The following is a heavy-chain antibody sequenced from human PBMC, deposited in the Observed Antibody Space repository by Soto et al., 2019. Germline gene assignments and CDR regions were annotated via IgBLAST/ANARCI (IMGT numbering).Heavy chain of an antibody. V-gene: IGHV3-72*01. CDR2: ARKKANSYTT. Sequence: EVQVVESGGGLVQPGGSLRLSCAASGFTFSDHYMDWVRQAPGMGLEWVGRARKKANSYTTEYAASVRGRFTISRDDSKNSLYLQMNSLKTEDTAVYYCVRLNGNYYLDYWGQGTLVTVSS. CDR3: VRLNGNYYLDY. J-gene: IGHJ4*02. CDR1: GFTFSDHY. D-gene: IGHD2-8*01.